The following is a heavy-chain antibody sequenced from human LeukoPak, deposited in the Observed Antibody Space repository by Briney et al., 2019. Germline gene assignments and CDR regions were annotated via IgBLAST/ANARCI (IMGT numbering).Heavy chain of an antibody. CDR1: GGSISCGDYY. Sequence: SQTLSLTCTVSGGSISCGDYYWSWIRQPPGKGLEWIGYIYYSGSTKYNPSLKSRVTISVDMSKNQFSLKLSSVTAADTAVYYCARAVSGYYYAFDYWGQGTLVTVSS. D-gene: IGHD3-22*01. CDR2: IYYSGST. V-gene: IGHV4-61*08. J-gene: IGHJ4*02. CDR3: ARAVSGYYYAFDY.